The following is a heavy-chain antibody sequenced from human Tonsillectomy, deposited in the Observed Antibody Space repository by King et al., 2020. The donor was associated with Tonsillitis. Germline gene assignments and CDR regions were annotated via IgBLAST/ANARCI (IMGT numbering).Heavy chain of an antibody. J-gene: IGHJ6*02. D-gene: IGHD5-12*01. Sequence: QLVQSGAEVKKPGSSVKVSCKASGGTFSSYAISWVRQAPGQGLEWMGGIIPIFGTANYAQKFQGRVTITADESTSTAYMELSSLRSEDTAVYYCARLELEGGYDNYYYYYGMDVWGQGTTVTVSS. V-gene: IGHV1-69*12. CDR3: ARLELEGGYDNYYYYYGMDV. CDR1: GGTFSSYA. CDR2: IIPIFGTA.